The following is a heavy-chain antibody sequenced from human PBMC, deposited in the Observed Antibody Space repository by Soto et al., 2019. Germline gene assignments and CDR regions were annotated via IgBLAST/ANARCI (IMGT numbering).Heavy chain of an antibody. D-gene: IGHD1-20*01. J-gene: IGHJ5*01. CDR1: RFTFSDFA. CDR2: IGGGGTDT. CDR3: AKDAVSYNGKWDWFDS. Sequence: DVQLLESGGGLVQPGGSLTLSCAASRFTFSDFAMNWFRQAPGKGLEWVSSIGGGGTDTYYADSVKGRFTISRDNSKNTLYLQMDSLRDEDTAVYYCAKDAVSYNGKWDWFDSWGQGTLVIVSS. V-gene: IGHV3-23*01.